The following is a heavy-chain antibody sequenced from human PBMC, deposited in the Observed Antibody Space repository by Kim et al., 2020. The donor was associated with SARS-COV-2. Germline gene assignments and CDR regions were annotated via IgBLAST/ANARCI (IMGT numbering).Heavy chain of an antibody. Sequence: YHPSLQSRVAMSVDTSKKPISLRLSSVTAADMAVYYCARKVVSGWYNFDMWGQGRMVTVSA. CDR3: ARKVVSGWYNFDM. J-gene: IGHJ3*02. D-gene: IGHD6-13*01. V-gene: IGHV4-30-2*04.